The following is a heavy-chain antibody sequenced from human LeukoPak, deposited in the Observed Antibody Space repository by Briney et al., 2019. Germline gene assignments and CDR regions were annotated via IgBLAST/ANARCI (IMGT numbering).Heavy chain of an antibody. J-gene: IGHJ4*02. V-gene: IGHV4-61*01. D-gene: IGHD3-16*01. Sequence: SETLSLTCTVSGGPVSSGSYYWSWFRQPPGKGLEWIGYIYNTGSTSYNSSLKSRVTISVDTSKNQLSLKLSSVTAADTAVYYCARENWGSYSHYWGQGTLVTVSS. CDR3: ARENWGSYSHY. CDR2: IYNTGST. CDR1: GGPVSSGSYY.